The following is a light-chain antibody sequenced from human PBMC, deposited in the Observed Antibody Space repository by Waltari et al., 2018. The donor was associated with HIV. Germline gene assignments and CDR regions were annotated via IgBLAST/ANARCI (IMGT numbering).Light chain of an antibody. V-gene: IGLV6-57*02. CDR3: QSYDSSNHWV. J-gene: IGLJ3*02. CDR1: SGRISSNY. Sequence: NFILTQPHSVSESPGTTVTISSTGSSGRISSNYVQWNQQRPGSAPTTVIYEDNQRPSGVPDRFSGSIDSSSNSASLTISGLKTEDEADYYCQSYDSSNHWVLGGGTKLTVL. CDR2: EDN.